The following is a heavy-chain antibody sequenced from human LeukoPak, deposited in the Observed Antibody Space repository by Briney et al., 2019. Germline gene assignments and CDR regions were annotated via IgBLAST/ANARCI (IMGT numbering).Heavy chain of an antibody. V-gene: IGHV3-30-3*01. CDR3: ARDLYGDDSSGYYTPYFDY. D-gene: IGHD3-22*01. CDR1: GFTFSSYA. CDR2: ISYDGSNK. Sequence: TGGSLRLSCAASGFTFSSYAMHWVRQAPGKGLEWVAVISYDGSNKYYADSVRGRFTISRDNSKNTLYLQMNSLRAEDTAVYYCARDLYGDDSSGYYTPYFDYWGQGTLVTVSS. J-gene: IGHJ4*02.